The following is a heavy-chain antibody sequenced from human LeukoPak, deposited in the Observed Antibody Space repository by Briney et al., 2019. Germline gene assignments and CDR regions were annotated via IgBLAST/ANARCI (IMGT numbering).Heavy chain of an antibody. CDR1: GLTFSDYY. CDR2: INIGGTNT. V-gene: IGHV3-11*01. J-gene: IGHJ5*02. Sequence: GGSLRLYCAASGLTFSDYYMSWLRQAPGKGLEWLSYINIGGTNTHYADSVKGRFTISRDNAKKSLYLEMTNLRAEDTAVYYCATDGAGFDTWGQGVLVTVSS. CDR3: ATDGAGFDT.